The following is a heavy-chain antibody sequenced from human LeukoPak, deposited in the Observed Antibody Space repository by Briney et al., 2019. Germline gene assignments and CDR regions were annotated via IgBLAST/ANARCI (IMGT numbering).Heavy chain of an antibody. V-gene: IGHV4-34*01. CDR2: INHSGST. Sequence: SETLSLTCAVYGGSLSGYYWSWIRQPPGKGLEWIGEINHSGSTNYNPSLKSRVTISVDTSKNQFSLKLSSVTAADTAVYYCARGPPITMIVVVSFDYWGQGTLVTVSS. D-gene: IGHD3-22*01. J-gene: IGHJ4*02. CDR3: ARGPPITMIVVVSFDY. CDR1: GGSLSGYY.